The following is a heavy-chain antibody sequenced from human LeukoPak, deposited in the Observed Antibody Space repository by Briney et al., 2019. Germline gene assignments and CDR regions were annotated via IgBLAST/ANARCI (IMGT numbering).Heavy chain of an antibody. J-gene: IGHJ4*02. D-gene: IGHD6-19*01. Sequence: SETLSLTRTVSGGSISSSSYYWGWIRQPPGKGLEWIGSIYYSGSTYYNPSLKSRVTISVDTSKDQFSLKLSSVTAADTAVYYCARPHISSGWYVYWGQGTLVTVSS. CDR3: ARPHISSGWYVY. CDR1: GGSISSSSYY. V-gene: IGHV4-39*01. CDR2: IYYSGST.